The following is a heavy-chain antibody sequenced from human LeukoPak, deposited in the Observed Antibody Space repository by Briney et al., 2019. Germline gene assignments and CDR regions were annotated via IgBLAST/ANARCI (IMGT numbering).Heavy chain of an antibody. CDR3: ARDFDDPTGHYYYLPDY. Sequence: GGSLRLSCAASGFNFRRDGMHWVRQAPGKGLEWLSFIRFDGTKKFYTQSVRGRFTISRDTSINVLYLQMNNLTAEDTAVYYCARDFDDPTGHYYYLPDYWGPGTLVTVSS. V-gene: IGHV3-30*02. D-gene: IGHD3-22*01. J-gene: IGHJ4*02. CDR2: IRFDGTKK. CDR1: GFNFRRDG.